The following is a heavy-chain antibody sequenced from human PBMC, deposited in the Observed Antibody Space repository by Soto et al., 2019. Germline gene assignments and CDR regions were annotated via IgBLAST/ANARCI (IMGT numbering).Heavy chain of an antibody. V-gene: IGHV3-33*06. D-gene: IGHD3-9*01. CDR2: IWSDGNDK. CDR3: AKERGLYDILTGGNNYFDY. J-gene: IGHJ4*02. Sequence: QVQLVESGGGVVQPGTSLRLSCAASGFTFSTFALHWVRQAPGKGLEWVAIIWSDGNDKYYADSVKGRFTISSDNSKNTLYLQMNSLRAEDTAVYYCAKERGLYDILTGGNNYFDYWGQGTLVTVSS. CDR1: GFTFSTFA.